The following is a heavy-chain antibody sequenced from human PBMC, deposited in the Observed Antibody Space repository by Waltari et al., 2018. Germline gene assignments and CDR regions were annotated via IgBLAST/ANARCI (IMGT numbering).Heavy chain of an antibody. V-gene: IGHV4-59*01. D-gene: IGHD2-2*01. CDR3: ASYCSRTSCYGFDY. J-gene: IGHJ4*02. CDR2: IYYRGST. CDR1: GGSISPYS. Sequence: QVQLQESGPGLVKPSATLSLNCHVPGGSISPYSWIWIRLRPGTGLEWIGDIYYRGSTNYNPSLKRRVTISVDTSKNQFSRKLSSVTAADTDVYYGASYCSRTSCYGFDYWGQGTLVTVSS.